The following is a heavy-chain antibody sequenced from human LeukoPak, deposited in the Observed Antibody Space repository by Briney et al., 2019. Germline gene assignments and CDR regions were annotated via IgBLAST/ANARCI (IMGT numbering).Heavy chain of an antibody. V-gene: IGHV1-2*02. CDR3: ARQVEAAAAAFDI. CDR2: INSNSGGT. CDR1: GYTFTGYY. Sequence: ASVKVSCKASGYTFTGYYIHWVRQAPGQGLEWMGWINSNSGGTNYAQKFQGRVSVTRDTSISTVYMELSRLKYDDTAVYYCARQVEAAAAAFDIWGQGTMVTVSS. D-gene: IGHD6-13*01. J-gene: IGHJ3*02.